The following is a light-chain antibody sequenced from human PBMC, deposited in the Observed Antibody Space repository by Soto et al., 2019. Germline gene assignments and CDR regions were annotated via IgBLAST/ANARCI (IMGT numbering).Light chain of an antibody. CDR1: SSDAGSYNF. Sequence: VLTQPASVSGSPGQSITISCTGTSSDAGSYNFVSWYQQHPGKAPKVMIYEDSKRPSGVSNRFSGSKSGNTASLTISGLQAEDEADYYCCSYSSSSTYWVFGGGTKVTVL. V-gene: IGLV2-23*01. CDR3: CSYSSSSTYWV. CDR2: EDS. J-gene: IGLJ3*02.